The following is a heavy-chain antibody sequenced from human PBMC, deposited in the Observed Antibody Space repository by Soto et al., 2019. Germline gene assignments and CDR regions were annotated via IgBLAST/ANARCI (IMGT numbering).Heavy chain of an antibody. J-gene: IGHJ4*02. CDR3: AKGLTHYDFWSGYYFDY. D-gene: IGHD3-3*01. CDR1: GFTFSSYV. CDR2: ISGSGGST. V-gene: IGHV3-23*01. Sequence: EVQLLESGGGLVQPGGSLRLSCAASGFTFSSYVMSWVRQAPGKGLEWVSAISGSGGSTYYADSVKGRFTISRDNSKNTLYLQMNSLRAEDTAVYYCAKGLTHYDFWSGYYFDYWGQGTLVTVSS.